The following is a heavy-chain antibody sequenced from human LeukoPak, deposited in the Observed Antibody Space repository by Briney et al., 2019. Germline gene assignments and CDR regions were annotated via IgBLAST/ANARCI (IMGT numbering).Heavy chain of an antibody. CDR1: GFTFSSYG. CDR3: AKPAGGPNGHFDY. CDR2: ISYDGSNK. J-gene: IGHJ4*02. D-gene: IGHD1-1*01. V-gene: IGHV3-30*18. Sequence: GGSLRLSCAASGFTFSSYGMHWVRQAPGKGLEWVAVISYDGSNKYYADSVKGRFTISRDNSKNTLYLQMNSLRAEDTAVYYCAKPAGGPNGHFDYWGQGTLVTVSS.